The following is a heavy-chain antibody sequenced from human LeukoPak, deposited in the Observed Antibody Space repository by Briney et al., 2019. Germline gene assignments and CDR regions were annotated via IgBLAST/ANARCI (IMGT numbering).Heavy chain of an antibody. CDR1: GFAFSNYA. CDR3: VRGGGLAMSEEDH. D-gene: IGHD3/OR15-3a*01. J-gene: IGHJ4*02. CDR2: ISIAGFGS. V-gene: IGHV3-64*02. Sequence: GGSLRLSCAASGFAFSNYAMHWVRQAPGKGLECVSAISIAGFGSYYADSVKGRFTISRDNSKNTLYLQLDSLRPEDMGVYYCVRGGGLAMSEEDHWGQGTLVTVSS.